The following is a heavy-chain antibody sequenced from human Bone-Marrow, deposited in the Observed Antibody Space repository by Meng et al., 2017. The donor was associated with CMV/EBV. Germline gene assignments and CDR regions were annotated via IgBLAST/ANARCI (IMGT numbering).Heavy chain of an antibody. D-gene: IGHD3-10*01. J-gene: IGHJ4*02. CDR1: GGTFSSYA. CDR3: SYGSGSYYPFDY. Sequence: VELVQSGAEVKKPGSSVKVSCKASGGTFSSYAISWVRQAPGQGLEWMGWINPNSGGTNYAQKFQGRVTMTRDTSISTAYMELSRLRSDDTAVYYCSYGSGSYYPFDYWGQGTLVTVSS. V-gene: IGHV1-2*02. CDR2: INPNSGGT.